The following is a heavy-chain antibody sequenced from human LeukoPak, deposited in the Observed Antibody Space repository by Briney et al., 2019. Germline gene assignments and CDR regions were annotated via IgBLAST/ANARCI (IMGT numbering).Heavy chain of an antibody. J-gene: IGHJ6*02. Sequence: GGSLRLSCAASGFTSSSYAMSWVRPAPGKGLGWVSAISGSGGSTYYADSVKGRFTISRDNSKNTLYLQMNSLRAEDTAVYYCAKDHRAMISPGMDVWGQGTTVTVSS. CDR2: ISGSGGST. V-gene: IGHV3-23*01. CDR3: AKDHRAMISPGMDV. CDR1: GFTSSSYA. D-gene: IGHD5-18*01.